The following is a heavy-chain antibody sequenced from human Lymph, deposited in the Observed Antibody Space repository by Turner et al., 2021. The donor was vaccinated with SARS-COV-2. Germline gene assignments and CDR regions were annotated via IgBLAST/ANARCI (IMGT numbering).Heavy chain of an antibody. V-gene: IGHV3-9*01. CDR3: AKDRGGEQHVRLFED. D-gene: IGHD6-6*01. J-gene: IGHJ4*02. CDR1: GFTFDDYA. CDR2: SSWNSGSI. Sequence: EVYLVESGGGLVQPGRSLRLSCAASGFTFDDYAMHWVRQAPGKGLEWVSRSSWNSGSIGYGDSVKGRFTISRDNAKNSLYLQMNSLRAEDTALYYCAKDRGGEQHVRLFEDWGQGTLVTVSS.